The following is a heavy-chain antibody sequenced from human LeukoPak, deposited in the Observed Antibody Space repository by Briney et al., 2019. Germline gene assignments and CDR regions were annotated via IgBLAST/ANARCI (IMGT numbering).Heavy chain of an antibody. CDR2: IYYSGST. Sequence: SETLSLTCTVSGGSISSYYWSWIRQPPGKGLEWIGYIYYSGSTNYNPSLKSRATISVDTSKNQFSLKLSSVTAADTAVYYCATSLGAGYFQHWGQGTLVTVSS. D-gene: IGHD3-10*01. J-gene: IGHJ1*01. V-gene: IGHV4-59*08. CDR3: ATSLGAGYFQH. CDR1: GGSISSYY.